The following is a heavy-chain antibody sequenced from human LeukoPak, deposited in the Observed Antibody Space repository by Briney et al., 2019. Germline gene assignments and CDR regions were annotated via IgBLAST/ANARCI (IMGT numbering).Heavy chain of an antibody. CDR1: GFTFDDYA. CDR2: ISWNSGSI. CDR3: AKDGRVRSISYWGYLDH. V-gene: IGHV3-9*01. D-gene: IGHD7-27*01. J-gene: IGHJ4*02. Sequence: GGSLRLSCAASGFTFDDYAMHWVRQAPGKGLEWVSGISWNSGSIGYADSVKGRFTISRDNAKNSLYLQMNSLRAEDTALYYCAKDGRVRSISYWGYLDHWGQGTLVTVSS.